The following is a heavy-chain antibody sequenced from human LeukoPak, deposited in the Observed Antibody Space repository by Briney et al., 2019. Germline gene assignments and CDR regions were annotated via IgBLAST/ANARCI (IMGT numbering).Heavy chain of an antibody. V-gene: IGHV4-39*07. Sequence: SETLSLTCTVSGGSISSSSYYWGWIRQSPGKGLEWIGSIYYSGSTYYNPSLKSRVTISVDTSKNQFSLKLSSVTAADTAVYYCARRGYRGYFDYWGQGTLVAVSS. D-gene: IGHD3-10*01. CDR3: ARRGYRGYFDY. CDR1: GGSISSSSYY. J-gene: IGHJ4*02. CDR2: IYYSGST.